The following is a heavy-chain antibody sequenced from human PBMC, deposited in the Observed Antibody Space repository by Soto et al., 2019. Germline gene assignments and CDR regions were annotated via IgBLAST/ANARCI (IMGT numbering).Heavy chain of an antibody. V-gene: IGHV3-23*01. CDR1: GFTFSTYA. CDR3: AKGSYRPHDY. Sequence: PXXSLRLSCAASGFTFSTYAMRWVRQAPGKGLEWVSAISGSGDTTYYANSVKGRFTISRDNSKNTLYLQMNSLRAEDTAVYYCAKGSYRPHDYWGQGTLVTVSS. J-gene: IGHJ4*02. CDR2: ISGSGDTT. D-gene: IGHD1-26*01.